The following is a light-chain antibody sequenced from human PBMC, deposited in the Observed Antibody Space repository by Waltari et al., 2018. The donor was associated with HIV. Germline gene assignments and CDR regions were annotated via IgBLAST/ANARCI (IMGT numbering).Light chain of an antibody. CDR2: WAS. CDR3: HQYYSTPYT. J-gene: IGKJ2*01. V-gene: IGKV4-1*01. CDR1: RSVLYSSNNKNY. Sequence: DIVMTQSPDSLTVFLGERATINCKSRRSVLYSSNNKNYLAWYQQKAGQPPKLLIYWASTRESGVPDRFSASGSGTDFSLTISSLQAEDVAVYYCHQYYSTPYTFGQGTKVEIK.